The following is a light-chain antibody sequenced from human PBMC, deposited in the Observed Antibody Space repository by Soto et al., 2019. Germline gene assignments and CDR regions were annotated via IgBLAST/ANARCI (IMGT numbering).Light chain of an antibody. Sequence: QSALTQPASVSGSPGQSITISCTGTSSDVGRYNYVSWYQQHPGKATKLMIYEVSNRPSGVSNRFSGSKSGNTASLTISGLQAEDEVDYYCSSYASSNTLVFGTGTKLTVL. J-gene: IGLJ1*01. CDR1: SSDVGRYNY. CDR2: EVS. CDR3: SSYASSNTLV. V-gene: IGLV2-14*01.